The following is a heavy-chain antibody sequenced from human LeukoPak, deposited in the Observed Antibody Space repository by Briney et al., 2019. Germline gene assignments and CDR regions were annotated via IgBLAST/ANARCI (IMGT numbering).Heavy chain of an antibody. CDR1: GFTVSSNY. CDR2: ISSSGSTI. Sequence: PGGSLRLSCAASGFTVSSNYMSWVRQAPGKGLEWVSYISSSGSTIYYADSVEGRFTISRDNAKNSLYLQMNSLRAEDTAVYYCARERGYDFWSGSRVLFDYWGQGTLVTVSS. CDR3: ARERGYDFWSGSRVLFDY. V-gene: IGHV3-11*04. D-gene: IGHD3-3*01. J-gene: IGHJ4*02.